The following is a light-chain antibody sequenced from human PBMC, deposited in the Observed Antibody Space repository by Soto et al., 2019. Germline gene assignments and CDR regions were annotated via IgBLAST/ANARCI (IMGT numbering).Light chain of an antibody. CDR2: GVS. Sequence: EIVLTQSPGSLSLSPGERATLSCRASQSVDSTFFAWYQKKPGQAPRLLMYGVSKRATGIPYRFSGSGSGTDFTLTISRLEPGDFAVYYCQQYMSSVTFGQWTTVAI. J-gene: IGKJ1*01. CDR3: QQYMSSVT. V-gene: IGKV3-20*01. CDR1: QSVDSTF.